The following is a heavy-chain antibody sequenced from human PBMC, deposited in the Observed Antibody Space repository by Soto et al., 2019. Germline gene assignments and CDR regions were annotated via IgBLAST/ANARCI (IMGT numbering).Heavy chain of an antibody. D-gene: IGHD1-1*01. J-gene: IGHJ3*02. CDR3: AKIRTTGTGDAFDI. V-gene: IGHV3-30*18. CDR1: GFAFSHFG. Sequence: QVQLVESGGGVVQPGRSLRLSCEASGFAFSHFGMYWVSQAPVRGLEWVAGISSDGNNKFYADSVKGRFSISRDNSGNTLYLQMNSLRVEDTAVFYCAKIRTTGTGDAFDIWGRGTMVTVSS. CDR2: ISSDGNNK.